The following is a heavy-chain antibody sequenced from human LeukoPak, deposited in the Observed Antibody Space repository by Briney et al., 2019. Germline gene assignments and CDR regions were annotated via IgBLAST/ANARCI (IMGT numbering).Heavy chain of an antibody. CDR3: AKGGSGSYYPTGY. Sequence: GGSLRLSCAASGFMFSKYAMHWVRQAPGKGLECVAFIRHDGTKKDYADSVKGRFAISRDNSNNTLTLQMNSLRTDDTAVYYCAKGGSGSYYPTGYWGQGTLVTVSS. CDR1: GFMFSKYA. V-gene: IGHV3-30*02. CDR2: IRHDGTKK. D-gene: IGHD3-10*01. J-gene: IGHJ4*02.